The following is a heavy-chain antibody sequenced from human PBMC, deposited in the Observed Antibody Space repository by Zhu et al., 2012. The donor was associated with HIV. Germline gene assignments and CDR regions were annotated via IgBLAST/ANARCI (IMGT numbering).Heavy chain of an antibody. V-gene: IGHV4-59*11. Sequence: QVQLQESGPGLVKPSETLPLTCTVSGGSISSHYWMWIRQPPGKGLEWIGYIHNSGSTNYDPSLRGRVTISSDTSKNQFSLTLSSVTAADTAVYYCTRDIKGDGYSSFDFWGQGILVTVSS. J-gene: IGHJ4*02. CDR2: IHNSGST. CDR3: TRDIKGDGYSSFDF. D-gene: IGHD5-24*01. CDR1: GGSISSHY.